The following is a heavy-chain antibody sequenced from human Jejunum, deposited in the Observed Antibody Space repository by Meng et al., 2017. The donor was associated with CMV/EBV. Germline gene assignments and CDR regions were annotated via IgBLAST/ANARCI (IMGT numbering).Heavy chain of an antibody. CDR2: MYYSGST. V-gene: IGHV4-39*07. CDR3: ARQRRYCTSTSCPGYYFDY. Sequence: SLRSGGSYSGCLRPPPGQGLEWIGTMYYSGSTYYHPSLKRRVIMSVDTSKSHFSLKLTSVTAADTAVYYCARQRRYCTSTSCPGYYFDYWGQGTLVTVS. J-gene: IGHJ4*02. D-gene: IGHD2-2*01. CDR1: SLRSGGSY.